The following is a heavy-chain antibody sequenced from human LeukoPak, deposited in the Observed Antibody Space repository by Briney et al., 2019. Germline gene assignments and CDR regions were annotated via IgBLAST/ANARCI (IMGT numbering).Heavy chain of an antibody. J-gene: IGHJ6*03. CDR2: IIPIFGTA. CDR1: GGTFSSYA. D-gene: IGHD3-3*01. Sequence: SVKVSCKASGGTFSSYAISWVRQAPGQGLEWMGGIIPIFGTANYAQKFQGRVTITADESTRTAYMELSSLRSEDTAVYYCARGGRGVVIDGYYYMDVWGKGTTVTVSS. V-gene: IGHV1-69*13. CDR3: ARGGRGVVIDGYYYMDV.